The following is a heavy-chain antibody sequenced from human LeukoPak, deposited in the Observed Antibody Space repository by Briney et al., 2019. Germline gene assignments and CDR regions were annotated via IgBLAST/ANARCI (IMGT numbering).Heavy chain of an antibody. Sequence: GGSLRLSCAASGFTFSNAWMSWVRQAPGKGLEWVGRIKSKTDGGTTDYAAPVKGRFTISRDDSKNTPYLQMNSLKTEDTAVYYCTTDQTAGDFDYWGQGTLVTVSS. CDR2: IKSKTDGGTT. CDR1: GFTFSNAW. V-gene: IGHV3-15*01. CDR3: TTDQTAGDFDY. D-gene: IGHD2-21*02. J-gene: IGHJ4*02.